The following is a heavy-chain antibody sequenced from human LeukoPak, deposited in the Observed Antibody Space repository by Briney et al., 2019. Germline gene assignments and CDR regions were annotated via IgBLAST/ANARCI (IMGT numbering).Heavy chain of an antibody. V-gene: IGHV4-38-2*02. CDR1: GYSISSGYY. D-gene: IGHD3-10*01. CDR2: IYHSGNT. CDR3: ARDAKYYYGSRTYFFFEY. J-gene: IGHJ4*02. Sequence: SETLSLTCTVSGYSISSGYYWGWIRQPPGKGLEWIGSIYHSGNTYYNPSLKSRVTMSIDTSKNQFSLKLSSITAADTAVYYCARDAKYYYGSRTYFFFEYWGQGTPLTVSS.